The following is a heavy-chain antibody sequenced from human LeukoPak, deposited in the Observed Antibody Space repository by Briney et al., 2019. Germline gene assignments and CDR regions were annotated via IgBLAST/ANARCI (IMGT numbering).Heavy chain of an antibody. D-gene: IGHD3-3*01. Sequence: GGSLRLSCAASGCTFRSYSMTWVRQAPGKGLGWVSSISSSSRDIYYADSVKGRLTISRDNAKNSLYLPITSLRAEDTAVYYCASALRYYDFWSGYYSDYYYGMDVWGQGTTVTVSS. CDR1: GCTFRSYS. V-gene: IGHV3-21*04. CDR3: ASALRYYDFWSGYYSDYYYGMDV. J-gene: IGHJ6*02. CDR2: ISSSSRDI.